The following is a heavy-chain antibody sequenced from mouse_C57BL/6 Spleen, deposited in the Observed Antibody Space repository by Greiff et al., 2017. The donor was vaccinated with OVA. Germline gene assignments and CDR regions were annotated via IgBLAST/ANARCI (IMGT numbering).Heavy chain of an antibody. Sequence: VQLQQSGPELVKPGASVKFSCKASGYAFSSSWMNWVKQRPGQGLEWIGRIYPGDGDTNYNGKFKGKATLTADTSSSTAYMQLSRLTSEDSAVSVVARGAYYYGSSYYFDYWGQGTTLTVSS. CDR3: ARGAYYYGSSYYFDY. V-gene: IGHV1-82*01. J-gene: IGHJ2*01. D-gene: IGHD1-1*01. CDR1: GYAFSSSW. CDR2: IYPGDGDT.